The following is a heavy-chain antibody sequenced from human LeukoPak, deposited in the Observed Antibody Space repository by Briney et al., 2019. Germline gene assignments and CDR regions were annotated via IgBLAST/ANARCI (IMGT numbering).Heavy chain of an antibody. CDR1: GGPFSGYY. Sequence: SETLSLTCAVYGGPFSGYYWSWIRQPPGKGLEWIGEINHSGSTNYNPSLKSRVTISVDTSKNQFSLKLSSVTAADTAVYYCARSLGLFDYWGQGTLVTVSS. V-gene: IGHV4-34*01. CDR2: INHSGST. J-gene: IGHJ4*02. CDR3: ARSLGLFDY.